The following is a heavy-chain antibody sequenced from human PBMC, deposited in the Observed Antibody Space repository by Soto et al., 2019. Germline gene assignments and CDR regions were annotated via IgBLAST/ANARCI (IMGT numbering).Heavy chain of an antibody. V-gene: IGHV3-9*01. CDR1: GVTFINYA. CDR2: ISWNSGSI. Sequence: GGFLRLSCEASGVTFINYAMTWVRQTPGKGLEWVSGISWNSGSIGYADSVKGRFTISRDNAKNSLYLQMNSLRAEDTALYYCGGGSLLGTFDIWGQGTMVTVSS. CDR3: GGGSLLGTFDI. J-gene: IGHJ3*02. D-gene: IGHD2-15*01.